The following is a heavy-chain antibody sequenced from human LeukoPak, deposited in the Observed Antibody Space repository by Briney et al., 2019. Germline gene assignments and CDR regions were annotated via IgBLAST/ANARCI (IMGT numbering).Heavy chain of an antibody. J-gene: IGHJ6*02. CDR1: GGSISSYY. Sequence: TSETLSLTCTVSGGSISSYYWSWIRQPPGKGLEWIGEINHSGSTNYNPSLKSRVTISVDTSKNQFSLKLSSVTAADTAVYYCARLSGYYPYYYYGMDVWGQGTTVTVSS. CDR3: ARLSGYYPYYYYGMDV. D-gene: IGHD3-22*01. CDR2: INHSGST. V-gene: IGHV4-34*01.